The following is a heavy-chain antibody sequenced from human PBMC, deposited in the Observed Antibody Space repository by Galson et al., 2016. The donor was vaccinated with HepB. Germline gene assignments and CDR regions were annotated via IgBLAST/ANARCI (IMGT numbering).Heavy chain of an antibody. D-gene: IGHD2-2*01. J-gene: IGHJ4*02. CDR3: ATVRAGCSSTSCYFDN. Sequence: SETLSLTCAVSGGSISDDIWWTWVRQPPGKGLEWIGEIYHSGSTNYNPSLKSRVTISVDRSKNQFSRMSSVTAADTAVDYCATVRAGCSSTSCYFDNWGQGTLVTVSS. V-gene: IGHV4-4*02. CDR1: GGSISDDIW. CDR2: IYHSGST.